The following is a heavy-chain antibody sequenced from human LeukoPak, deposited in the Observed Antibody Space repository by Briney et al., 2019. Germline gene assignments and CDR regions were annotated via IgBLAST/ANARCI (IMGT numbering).Heavy chain of an antibody. V-gene: IGHV3-30*04. CDR2: DARGK. CDR3: ARERVIAAAGDGFDS. CDR1: GFTSSSFA. D-gene: IGHD2-21*01. Sequence: GRSLRLSCAASGFTSSSFAMHWVRQAPGRGLEWVAADARGKYYADSVKGRFSISRDKSKNTVYLQMNSLGPDDTAVYYCARERVIAAAGDGFDSWGQGTLVTVSS. J-gene: IGHJ4*02.